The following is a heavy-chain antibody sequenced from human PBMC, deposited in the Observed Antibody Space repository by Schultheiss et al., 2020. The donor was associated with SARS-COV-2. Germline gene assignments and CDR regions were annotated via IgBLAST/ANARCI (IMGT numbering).Heavy chain of an antibody. CDR3: ASQKEHFYDSSGDI. D-gene: IGHD3-22*01. V-gene: IGHV3-30*03. Sequence: GGSLRLSCAASGFTFSNYGMHWVRQAPGKGLEWVAVLSYDGSIKYYADSVKGRFTISRDNSKNTLYLQMNSLRAEDTAVYYCASQKEHFYDSSGDIWGQGTMVTVSS. CDR1: GFTFSNYG. CDR2: LSYDGSIK. J-gene: IGHJ3*02.